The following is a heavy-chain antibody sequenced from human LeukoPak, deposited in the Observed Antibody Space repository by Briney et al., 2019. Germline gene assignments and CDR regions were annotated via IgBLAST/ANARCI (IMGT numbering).Heavy chain of an antibody. D-gene: IGHD4-17*01. CDR3: ARAPTVTFYFDY. V-gene: IGHV4-30-2*01. Sequence: PSETLSPTCAVSGGSISSGGYSWSWIRQPPGKGLGWIGYIYHSGSTYYNPSLKSRVTISVDRSKNQFSLKLSSVTAADTAVYYCARAPTVTFYFDYWGQGTLVTVSS. J-gene: IGHJ4*02. CDR2: IYHSGST. CDR1: GGSISSGGYS.